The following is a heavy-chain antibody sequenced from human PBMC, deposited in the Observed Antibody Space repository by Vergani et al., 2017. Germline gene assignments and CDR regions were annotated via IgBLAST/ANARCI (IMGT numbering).Heavy chain of an antibody. Sequence: EVQLVESGGRIVKPGGSLRLSCVASGFSFRNAWMNWVRRTPGKGLEWVGRIKSTFDRGTTDYPAAVKGRFTISRDDSKNTLFLQMNGLKTEDIGVYYCTTDPRYCGDGSCYWLRDHHYYGMDVWGQGTTVTVSS. D-gene: IGHD2-21*01. CDR2: IKSTFDRGTT. CDR3: TTDPRYCGDGSCYWLRDHHYYGMDV. J-gene: IGHJ6*02. CDR1: GFSFRNAW. V-gene: IGHV3-15*07.